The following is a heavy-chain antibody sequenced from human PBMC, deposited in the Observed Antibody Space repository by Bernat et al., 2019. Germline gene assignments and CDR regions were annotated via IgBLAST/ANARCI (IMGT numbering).Heavy chain of an antibody. Sequence: QVQLQQWGAGLLKPSETLSLTCAVYGGSFSGYYWSWIRQPPGKGLEWIGEINHSGSTNYNPSLKSRVIISVDTSKNQFSLKLSSVTAADTAVYYCARTTVTTGECNYWGQGTLVTVSS. CDR2: INHSGST. D-gene: IGHD4-17*01. CDR3: ARTTVTTGECNY. J-gene: IGHJ4*02. CDR1: GGSFSGYY. V-gene: IGHV4-34*01.